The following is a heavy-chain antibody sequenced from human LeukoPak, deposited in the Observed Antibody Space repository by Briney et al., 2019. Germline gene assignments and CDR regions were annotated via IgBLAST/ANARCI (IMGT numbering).Heavy chain of an antibody. D-gene: IGHD6-13*01. CDR1: GFSFSDYG. J-gene: IGHJ4*02. V-gene: IGHV3-30*02. CDR2: IRKDGINT. CDR3: AKDRAGNSWNFDY. Sequence: GGSLRLSCAASGFSFSDYGMHWVRQAPGKGLEWVSFIRKDGINTNYVDSVKGRFTISRDTSNKMVYLQMNSLRTEDMAVYYCAKDRAGNSWNFDYWGQGILVAVSS.